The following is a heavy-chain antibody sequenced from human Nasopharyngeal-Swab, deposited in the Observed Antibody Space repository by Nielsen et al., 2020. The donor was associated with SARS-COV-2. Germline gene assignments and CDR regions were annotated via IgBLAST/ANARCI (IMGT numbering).Heavy chain of an antibody. J-gene: IGHJ6*02. CDR3: AKGYDFWSGYYRPNYYYYGMDV. CDR1: GFTFSSYG. CDR2: ISYDGSNK. Sequence: GESLKISCAASGFTFSSYGMHWVRQAPGKGLEWAAVISYDGSNKYYADSVKGRFTISRDNSKNTLYLQMNSLRAEDTAVYYCAKGYDFWSGYYRPNYYYYGMDVWGQGTTVTVSS. D-gene: IGHD3-3*01. V-gene: IGHV3-30*18.